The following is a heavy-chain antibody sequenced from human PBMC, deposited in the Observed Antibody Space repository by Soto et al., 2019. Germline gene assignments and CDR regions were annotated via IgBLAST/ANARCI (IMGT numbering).Heavy chain of an antibody. J-gene: IGHJ5*02. CDR3: ARGRISVVVTAIGNNWFDP. V-gene: IGHV4-34*01. D-gene: IGHD2-21*02. CDR2: INHSGST. Sequence: SETLSLTCAVYGGSFSGYYWSWIRQPPGKGLEWIGEINHSGSTNYNPSLKSRVTISVDTSKNQFSLKLSSVTAADPAVYYCARGRISVVVTAIGNNWFDPWGQGTLVTVSS. CDR1: GGSFSGYY.